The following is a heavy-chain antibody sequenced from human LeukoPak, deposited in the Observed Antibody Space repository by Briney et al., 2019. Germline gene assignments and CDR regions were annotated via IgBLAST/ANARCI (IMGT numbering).Heavy chain of an antibody. J-gene: IGHJ3*02. Sequence: PSETLSLTCTVSGGSISSYYWSWIRQPPGKGLEWIGYIYYSGSTNYNPSLKSRVTISVDTSKNQFSLKLSSVTAADTAVYYCARDPEMATIRGAFDIWGQGRMVTVSS. V-gene: IGHV4-59*01. D-gene: IGHD5-24*01. CDR1: GGSISSYY. CDR2: IYYSGST. CDR3: ARDPEMATIRGAFDI.